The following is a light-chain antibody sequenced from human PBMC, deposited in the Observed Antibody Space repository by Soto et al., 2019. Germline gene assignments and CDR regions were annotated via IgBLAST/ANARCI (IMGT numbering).Light chain of an antibody. J-gene: IGKJ5*01. CDR2: GAS. V-gene: IGKV3-15*01. CDR3: QHYHDWPLT. Sequence: EIVLTQSPDTLSLSPGDSATLSCRASQSVRSSYLAWYQQTPGQAPRLLLYGASDRATGVPARVSGSGSGTEFTLTISSLQSEDFAVYYCQHYHDWPLTFGQGTRLEIK. CDR1: QSVRSSY.